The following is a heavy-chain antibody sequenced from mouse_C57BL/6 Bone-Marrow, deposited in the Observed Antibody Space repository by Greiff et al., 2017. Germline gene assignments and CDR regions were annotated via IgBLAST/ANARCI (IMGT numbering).Heavy chain of an antibody. CDR1: GFNIKNTY. D-gene: IGHD1-1*01. Sequence: VQLKESVAELVRPGASVKLSCTASGFNIKNTYMHWVKQRPEQGLEWIGRIDPANGNTKYAPKFQGKATITADTSSNTAYLQLSSLTSEDTAIYDCARSGGYDYYGSSYWYFDVWGTGTTVTVSS. J-gene: IGHJ1*03. CDR3: ARSGGYDYYGSSYWYFDV. CDR2: IDPANGNT. V-gene: IGHV14-3*01.